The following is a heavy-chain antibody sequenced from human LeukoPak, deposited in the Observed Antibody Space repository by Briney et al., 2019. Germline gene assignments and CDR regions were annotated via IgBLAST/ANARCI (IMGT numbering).Heavy chain of an antibody. J-gene: IGHJ4*02. Sequence: PGGSLRLSCAVSGFTFSKYYMHWVRHAPGKELVWVSRISSDGSNTNYADSVKGRFTISRDNAKNTLYLQMNSLRGEDTAVYYCLRVPYWGQGALVTVSS. CDR2: ISSDGSNT. CDR1: GFTFSKYY. V-gene: IGHV3-74*01. CDR3: LRVPY.